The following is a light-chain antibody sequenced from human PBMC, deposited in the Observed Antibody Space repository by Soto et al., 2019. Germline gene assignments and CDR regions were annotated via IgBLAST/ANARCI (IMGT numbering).Light chain of an antibody. V-gene: IGLV2-14*01. J-gene: IGLJ1*01. CDR2: AVS. CDR1: AIDGGGYNY. CDR3: SSYPSRTSFV. Sequence: QSVLTQPASVSGAPGRSITIYCTGTAIDGGGYNYVSWYQQHPGKAPKLMIHAVSNRPSGISSRFSGSKSGNTASLTISGLESEDEADYFCSSYPSRTSFVFGTGTKVTVL.